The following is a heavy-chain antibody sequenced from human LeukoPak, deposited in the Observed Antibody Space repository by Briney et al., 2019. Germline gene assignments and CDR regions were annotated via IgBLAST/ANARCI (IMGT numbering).Heavy chain of an antibody. V-gene: IGHV4-61*08. CDR2: IYYSGST. D-gene: IGHD5-24*01. CDR3: AREFVEMATNGPFDY. Sequence: SETLSLTCAVSGGSISSGGYSWSWIRQPPGKGLEWIGYIYYSGSTNYNPSLKSRVTISVDTSKNQFSLKLSSVTAADTAVYYCAREFVEMATNGPFDYWGQGTLVTVSS. J-gene: IGHJ4*02. CDR1: GGSISSGGYS.